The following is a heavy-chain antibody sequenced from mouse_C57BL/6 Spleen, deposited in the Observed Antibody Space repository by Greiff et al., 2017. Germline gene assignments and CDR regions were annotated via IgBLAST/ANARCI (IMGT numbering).Heavy chain of an antibody. Sequence: QVQLQQSGPELVKPGASVKISCKASGYSFTGYYIHWVKQRPGQGLEWIGWIYPGSGNSKYNEKFKGKATLTEDTSSSTAYMQLSSLTSEDSAVYYCAREAGDGNSLGDWGQGTTLTVSS. J-gene: IGHJ2*01. CDR3: AREAGDGNSLGD. V-gene: IGHV1-66*01. D-gene: IGHD2-1*01. CDR2: IYPGSGNS. CDR1: GYSFTGYY.